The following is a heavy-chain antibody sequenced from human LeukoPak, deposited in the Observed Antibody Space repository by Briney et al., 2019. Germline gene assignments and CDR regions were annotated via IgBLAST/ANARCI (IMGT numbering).Heavy chain of an antibody. CDR3: ARHLSSSWQFDY. CDR2: IYYSGST. CDR1: GGSISTYY. V-gene: IGHV4-59*08. J-gene: IGHJ4*02. D-gene: IGHD2-2*01. Sequence: PSETLSLTCTVSGGSISTYYWTWIRQPPGKGLEWIGYIYYSGSTDYSGTTNYNPSLKSRVTISVDTSKNQFSLKLSSVTAADTAIYYCARHLSSSWQFDYWGQGTLVTVSS.